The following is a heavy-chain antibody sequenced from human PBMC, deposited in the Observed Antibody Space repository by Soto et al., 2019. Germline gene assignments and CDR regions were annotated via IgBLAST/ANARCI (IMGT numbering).Heavy chain of an antibody. J-gene: IGHJ4*02. D-gene: IGHD3-9*01. CDR1: GFTFGTYA. Sequence: QVQLVESGGGVVQPGRSLRLSCAASGFTFGTYAMHWVRQAPGKGLEWVAVISYDGSNKYYADSVKGRFTISRDNSKNTLYLQMNSLRAEDTAVYYCAGDHVRLRYFDWLLPDFWGQGTLVTVSA. V-gene: IGHV3-30-3*01. CDR3: AGDHVRLRYFDWLLPDF. CDR2: ISYDGSNK.